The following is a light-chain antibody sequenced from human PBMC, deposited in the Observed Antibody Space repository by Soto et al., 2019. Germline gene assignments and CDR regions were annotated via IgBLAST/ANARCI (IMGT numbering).Light chain of an antibody. CDR1: KLGDKY. CDR2: EDS. J-gene: IGLJ2*01. Sequence: SYELTQPPSVSVSPGQTASITCSGDKLGDKYACWYQQKPGQSPVLVIYEDSKRPSGIPERFSGSSYGNTATLTISGTQAMDEADYYCQAWDSSTVVFGGGTKLTAL. V-gene: IGLV3-1*01. CDR3: QAWDSSTVV.